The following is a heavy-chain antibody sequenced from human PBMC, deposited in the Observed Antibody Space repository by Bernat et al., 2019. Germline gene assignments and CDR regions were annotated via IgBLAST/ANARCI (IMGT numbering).Heavy chain of an antibody. J-gene: IGHJ6*03. Sequence: EVQLLESGGSLVQPGGSLRLSCATSGFTFSSYAMSWVRQAPGKGLEWVSYISSSSSYTNYADSVKGRFTISRDNAKNSLYLQMNSLRAEDTAVYYCARDRGVPYATKTGYYMDVWGKGTTVTVSS. CDR3: ARDRGVPYATKTGYYMDV. CDR2: ISSSSSYT. V-gene: IGHV3-48*04. CDR1: GFTFSSYA. D-gene: IGHD3-10*01.